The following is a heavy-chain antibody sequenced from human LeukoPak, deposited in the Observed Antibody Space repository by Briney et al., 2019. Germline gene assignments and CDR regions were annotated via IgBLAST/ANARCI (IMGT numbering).Heavy chain of an antibody. J-gene: IGHJ4*02. CDR2: IIHGGST. CDR3: ARWYVLVSGSYSRSRYFDY. D-gene: IGHD1-26*01. Sequence: SETLSLTCAVYGGSFSAYYWSWISQPPGEGLEWIGEIIHGGSTTYNPSLKSGVPISVDTSKTQFTLKLGSVTVAATPVYYCARWYVLVSGSYSRSRYFDYWGQGTLVTVSS. V-gene: IGHV4-34*12. CDR1: GGSFSAYY.